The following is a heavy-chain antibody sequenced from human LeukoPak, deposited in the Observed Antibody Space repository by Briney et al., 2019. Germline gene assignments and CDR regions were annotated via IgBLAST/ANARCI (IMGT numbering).Heavy chain of an antibody. CDR3: AREKIGYYDGSGRGWFDP. J-gene: IGHJ5*02. V-gene: IGHV4-61*02. D-gene: IGHD3-22*01. Sequence: SQTLSLTCTVSGGCISSSSYSWSWIRQPAGKGLEWIGRIYTSGSTNYNPSLKSRVTISVDTSKNQFSLKLSSVTAADTAVYYCAREKIGYYDGSGRGWFDPWGQGTLVTVSS. CDR1: GGCISSSSYS. CDR2: IYTSGST.